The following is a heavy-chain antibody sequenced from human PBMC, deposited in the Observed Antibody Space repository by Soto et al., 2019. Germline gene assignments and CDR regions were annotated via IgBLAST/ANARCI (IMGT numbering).Heavy chain of an antibody. CDR3: ARGQACFNGVCYFDS. V-gene: IGHV1-3*01. CDR2: IHAGNGNT. J-gene: IGHJ4*02. D-gene: IGHD2-8*01. Sequence: QVQLVQSGAEVKQPGASVRVSCKASGYTFSNYAIHWVRQAPGQRLECLGWIHAGNGNTKYSRDFQGRVTITMDTSANTSYMEFDSLTSEDTAVYYCARGQACFNGVCYFDSWGQGALVTVSS. CDR1: GYTFSNYA.